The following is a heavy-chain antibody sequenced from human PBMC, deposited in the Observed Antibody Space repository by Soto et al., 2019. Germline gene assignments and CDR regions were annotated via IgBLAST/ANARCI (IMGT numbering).Heavy chain of an antibody. CDR3: ARDTTGTTFDY. CDR2: INAGNGNT. Sequence: QVQLVQSGAEVKKPGASVKVSCKASGYTFTSYAMHWVRQAPGQRLEWMGWINAGNGNTKYSQKLQGRVTITRDTSASTAYMELSSLRSEDTAVYYCARDTTGTTFDYWGQGTLVTVSS. CDR1: GYTFTSYA. J-gene: IGHJ4*02. V-gene: IGHV1-3*01. D-gene: IGHD1-1*01.